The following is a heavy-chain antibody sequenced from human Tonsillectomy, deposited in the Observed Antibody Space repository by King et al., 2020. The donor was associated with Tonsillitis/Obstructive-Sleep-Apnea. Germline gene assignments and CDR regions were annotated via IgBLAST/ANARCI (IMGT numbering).Heavy chain of an antibody. D-gene: IGHD2-15*01. Sequence: VQLVQSGAEVKKPGASVKVSCKASGYTFTGYYMHWVRQAPGQGLEWMGWINPNSGGTNYAQKFQGRVTMTRDTSISTAYMELSRLRSDDTAVYYCARDGYCSGGSCNNWFDPWGQGTLVPVSS. J-gene: IGHJ5*02. CDR1: GYTFTGYY. CDR3: ARDGYCSGGSCNNWFDP. V-gene: IGHV1-2*02. CDR2: INPNSGGT.